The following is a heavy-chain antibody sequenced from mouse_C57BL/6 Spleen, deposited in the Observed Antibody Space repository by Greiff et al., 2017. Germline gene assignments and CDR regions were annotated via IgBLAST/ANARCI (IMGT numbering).Heavy chain of an antibody. D-gene: IGHD1-1*02. CDR2: IDPEDGDT. Sequence: VQLQQSGAELVKPGASVKLSCTASGFNIKDYYLHWVKQRPEQGLEWIGRIDPEDGDTKTAPKFQGQDTITDDTTSNTAYLQRSSRTSEDTAVYYCGRSGGRGDYFDYWGQGTTLTVSS. CDR1: GFNIKDYY. CDR3: GRSGGRGDYFDY. V-gene: IGHV14-2*01. J-gene: IGHJ2*01.